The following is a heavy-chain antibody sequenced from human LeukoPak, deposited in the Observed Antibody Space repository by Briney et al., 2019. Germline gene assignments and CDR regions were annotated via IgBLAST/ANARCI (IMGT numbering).Heavy chain of an antibody. CDR1: GFTFSSYS. CDR2: ISSSSSYI. Sequence: PGGSLRLSCAASGFTFSSYSMNWVRQAPGKGLEWVSSISSSSSYIYYADSVKGRFTISRDNAKNSLYLQMNSLRAEDTAVYYCARDVVITPHDAFDIWGQGTMVTVSS. D-gene: IGHD3-22*01. CDR3: ARDVVITPHDAFDI. J-gene: IGHJ3*02. V-gene: IGHV3-21*01.